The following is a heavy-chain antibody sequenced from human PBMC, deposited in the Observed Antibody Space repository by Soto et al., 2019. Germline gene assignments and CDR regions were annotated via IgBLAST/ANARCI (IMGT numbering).Heavy chain of an antibody. V-gene: IGHV4-34*01. CDR2: INHSGST. Sequence: QVQLQQWGAGLLKPSETLSLTCAVYGGSFSGYYWSWIRQPPGKGLEWIGEINHSGSTNYNPSLKSRVTISVDTSKNQCSLKLSSVTAADTAVYYCASSSTGNGYFDYWGQGTLVTVSS. CDR1: GGSFSGYY. CDR3: ASSSTGNGYFDY. D-gene: IGHD4-17*01. J-gene: IGHJ4*02.